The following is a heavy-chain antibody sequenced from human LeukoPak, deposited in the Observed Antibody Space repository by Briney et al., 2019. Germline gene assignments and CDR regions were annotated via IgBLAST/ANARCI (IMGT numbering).Heavy chain of an antibody. CDR2: IYYSGST. D-gene: IGHD3-22*01. CDR1: GGSISSGDYY. J-gene: IGHJ4*02. V-gene: IGHV4-30-4*01. Sequence: PSETLSLTCTVSGGSISSGDYYWRWIRQPPGKGLEWIGYIYYSGSTYYNPSLKSRVTISVDTSKNQFSLKLSSVTAADTAVYYCARRGEAMIAIPYFDYWGQGTLVTVSS. CDR3: ARRGEAMIAIPYFDY.